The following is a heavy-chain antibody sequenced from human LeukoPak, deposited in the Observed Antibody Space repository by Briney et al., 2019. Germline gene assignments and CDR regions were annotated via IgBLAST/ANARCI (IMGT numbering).Heavy chain of an antibody. J-gene: IGHJ4*02. V-gene: IGHV1-2*02. CDR2: INPNSGGT. D-gene: IGHD5-18*01. Sequence: GASVKVSCKASGYTFTGYYMHWVRQAPGQGLEWMGWINPNSGGTNYAQKFQGRVTMTRDTSISTAYMELSRLRSDDTAVYYCARLNTAMDFSYFDYWGQGTLVTVSS. CDR3: ARLNTAMDFSYFDY. CDR1: GYTFTGYY.